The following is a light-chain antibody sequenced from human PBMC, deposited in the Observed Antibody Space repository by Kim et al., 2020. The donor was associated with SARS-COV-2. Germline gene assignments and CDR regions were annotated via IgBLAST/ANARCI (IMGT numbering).Light chain of an antibody. J-gene: IGLJ3*02. Sequence: GQSVNISCTGTSSDVGGYNYGSWYQQHPGKAPKLMIYEVSKRPSGVPDRFSGSKSGNTASLTISGLQAEDEADYYCCSYAGSYTWVFGGGTQLTVL. CDR3: CSYAGSYTWV. CDR2: EVS. V-gene: IGLV2-11*01. CDR1: SSDVGGYNY.